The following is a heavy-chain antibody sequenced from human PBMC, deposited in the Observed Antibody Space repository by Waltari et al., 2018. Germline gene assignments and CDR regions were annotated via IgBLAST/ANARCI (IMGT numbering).Heavy chain of an antibody. Sequence: EVQLVETGGGSFQPGASLRLSCAASGLTVGTNYMSWVRQAPGKGLEGVSVIYSGGTTQYADSVKGRFTISRDSSKNTLYLQMNSLRVEDTAVYYCATSPTRSFWGQGTLVAVSS. CDR2: IYSGGTT. CDR1: GLTVGTNY. V-gene: IGHV3-53*02. D-gene: IGHD2-15*01. J-gene: IGHJ4*02. CDR3: ATSPTRSF.